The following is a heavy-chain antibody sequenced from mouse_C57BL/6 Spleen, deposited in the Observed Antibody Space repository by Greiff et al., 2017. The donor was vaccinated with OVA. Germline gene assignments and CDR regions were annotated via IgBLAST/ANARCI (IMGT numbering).Heavy chain of an antibody. CDR3: ARGAYNSNYDYAMDY. CDR2: IYPGSGGT. V-gene: IGHV1-55*01. J-gene: IGHJ4*01. D-gene: IGHD2-5*01. Sequence: QVQLQQPGAELVKPGASVKMSCKASGYTFTSYWMTWVKQRPGQGLEWIGDIYPGSGGTNYNEKFKSKATLTVDKSSSTAYMQLSSLTSEDSAVYYCARGAYNSNYDYAMDYWGQGTSVTVSS. CDR1: GYTFTSYW.